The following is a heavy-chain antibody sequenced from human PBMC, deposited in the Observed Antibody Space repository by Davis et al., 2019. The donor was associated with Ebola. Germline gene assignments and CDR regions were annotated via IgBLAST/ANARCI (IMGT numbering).Heavy chain of an antibody. CDR2: IYHSGSA. D-gene: IGHD3/OR15-3a*01. Sequence: MPSETLSLTCNVSGGSISSGDYYWSWIRQPPGKGLEWIGYIYHSGSAYYNPSLKSRVTMSVDTSKNQFSLNLTSVTAADTAVHYCARGSGAWTLVNWGQGTLVTVSS. J-gene: IGHJ4*02. CDR3: ARGSGAWTLVN. V-gene: IGHV4-30-4*01. CDR1: GGSISSGDYY.